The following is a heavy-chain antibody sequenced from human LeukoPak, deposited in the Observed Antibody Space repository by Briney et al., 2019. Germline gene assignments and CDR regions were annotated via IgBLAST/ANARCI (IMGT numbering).Heavy chain of an antibody. D-gene: IGHD6-19*01. CDR2: ISYDGSNK. Sequence: AGGSLRLSCAASGFTFSSYGMHWVRQAPGKGLEWVAVISYDGSNKYYADSVKGRFTISRDNSKNTLYLQMNSLRAEDTAVYYCAKDIGGSGWYYYYGMDVWGQGTTVTVSS. J-gene: IGHJ6*02. V-gene: IGHV3-30*18. CDR1: GFTFSSYG. CDR3: AKDIGGSGWYYYYGMDV.